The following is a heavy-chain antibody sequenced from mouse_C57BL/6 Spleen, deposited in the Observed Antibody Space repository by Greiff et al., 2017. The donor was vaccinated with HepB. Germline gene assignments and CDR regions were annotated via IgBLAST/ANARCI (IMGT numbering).Heavy chain of an antibody. CDR1: GYTFTSYW. CDR3: ARYDGNYDAMEY. J-gene: IGHJ4*01. D-gene: IGHD2-1*01. V-gene: IGHV1-55*01. CDR2: IYPGSGST. Sequence: QVQLQQPGAELVKPGASVKMSCKASGYTFTSYWITWVKQRPGQGLEWIGDIYPGSGSTNYNEKFKSKATLTVDTSSSTAYMQLSSMTSEDSAVYYCARYDGNYDAMEYWGQGTSVTVSS.